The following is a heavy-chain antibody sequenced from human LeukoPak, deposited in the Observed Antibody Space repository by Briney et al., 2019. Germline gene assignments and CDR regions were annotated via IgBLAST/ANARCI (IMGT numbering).Heavy chain of an antibody. CDR1: GFSVSNYY. V-gene: IGHV3-66*03. CDR2: IRGSGET. D-gene: IGHD2-8*01. J-gene: IGHJ5*02. Sequence: GGSLRLSCAVSGFSVSNYYMNWVRQAPGKGLEWVSLIRGSGETFYADSVKGRFTISRDDSKNTVYLQMNSLRVEDTAVYFCARDRAAQEWVEFDPWGQGTLVTVSS. CDR3: ARDRAAQEWVEFDP.